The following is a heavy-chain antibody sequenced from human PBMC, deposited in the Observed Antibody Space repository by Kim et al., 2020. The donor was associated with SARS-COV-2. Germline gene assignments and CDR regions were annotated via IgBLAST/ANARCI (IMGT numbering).Heavy chain of an antibody. CDR2: ISYDGGNK. D-gene: IGHD5-12*01. CDR1: GFTFSSYG. J-gene: IGHJ4*02. V-gene: IGHV3-30*03. Sequence: GGSLRLSCAASGFTFSSYGMHWVRQAPGKGLEWVADISYDGGNKYYADSVKGRFTISRDNSKNTLYLQMNSLRPEDTAVYYCATKVDKVGTADYWGQGTLVSVSS. CDR3: ATKVDKVGTADY.